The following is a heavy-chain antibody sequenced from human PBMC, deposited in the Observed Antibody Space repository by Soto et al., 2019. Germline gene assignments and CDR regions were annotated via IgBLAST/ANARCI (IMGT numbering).Heavy chain of an antibody. J-gene: IGHJ5*02. CDR3: TTLYRRDP. D-gene: IGHD2-8*01. V-gene: IGHV3-15*01. CDR1: GFNFINAW. Sequence: QLVESGGGLVKPGGSLRLSCAASGFNFINAWMNWVRQVPGKGLEWIGHIKSKTDGGTTDFGAPVEGRFTMSRDDSENTVYLQMNSLKTEDTAVYYCTTLYRRDPWGQGTLVTVSS. CDR2: IKSKTDGGTT.